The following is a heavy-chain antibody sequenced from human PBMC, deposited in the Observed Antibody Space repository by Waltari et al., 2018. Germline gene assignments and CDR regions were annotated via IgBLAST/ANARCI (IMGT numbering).Heavy chain of an antibody. CDR2: IYAGCNT. CDR1: GFAFSRNA. Sequence: EVQLLESGGGFVQPGGSLRLSCAASGFAFSRNAMSWVRLAPGKCTEWVSVIYAGCNTYYADSFKGRFNISRDNSKNTVYLQMNGLRGEDTGLYYCAKDSLFLSGSYFRHWGLGTLVTVSS. J-gene: IGHJ1*01. V-gene: IGHV3-23*03. CDR3: AKDSLFLSGSYFRH. D-gene: IGHD1-26*01.